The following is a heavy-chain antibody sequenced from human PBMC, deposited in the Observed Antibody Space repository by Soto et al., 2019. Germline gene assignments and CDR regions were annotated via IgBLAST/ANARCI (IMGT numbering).Heavy chain of an antibody. V-gene: IGHV3-23*01. CDR1: GFTFSTYT. Sequence: GGSLRLSCAASGFTFSTYTMSWVRQAPGKGLEWVSAISGSGGTTYYADSVKGPFTISRDNSKNTLYLQMNSLRAEDTAVYYCAKARPSNGWITDFDYWGQGTLVTVSS. CDR2: ISGSGGTT. CDR3: AKARPSNGWITDFDY. D-gene: IGHD6-19*01. J-gene: IGHJ4*02.